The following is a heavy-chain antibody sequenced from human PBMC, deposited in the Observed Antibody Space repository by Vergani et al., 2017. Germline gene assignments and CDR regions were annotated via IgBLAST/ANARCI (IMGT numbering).Heavy chain of an antibody. J-gene: IGHJ6*02. Sequence: QVQLQESGPRLVRPSQTLSLTCTVSGGSINTGAYYWSWIRQPAGKGLEWIGRVYTSGMTNYNPSLKSRVTILVDRSKSQLSLKLTSVTAGDTDVYFCARELSYDYGSGSDDYNPYYYEGMDVWGPGTTVTVSS. CDR1: GGSINTGAYY. CDR3: ARELSYDYGSGSDDYNPYYYEGMDV. CDR2: VYTSGMT. D-gene: IGHD3-16*01. V-gene: IGHV4-61*02.